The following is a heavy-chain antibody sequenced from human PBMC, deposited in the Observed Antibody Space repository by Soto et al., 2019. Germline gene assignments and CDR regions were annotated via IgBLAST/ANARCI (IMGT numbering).Heavy chain of an antibody. CDR1: GFTVSSNY. V-gene: IGHV3-53*01. CDR3: ARSRIVATIKNYYYYGMDV. D-gene: IGHD5-12*01. Sequence: PGGSLRLSCAASGFTVSSNYRSWVRQAPGKGLEWVSVIYSGGSTYYADSVKGRFTISRDNSKNTLYLQMNSMRAEDTAVYYCARSRIVATIKNYYYYGMDVWGQGTTVTVSS. CDR2: IYSGGST. J-gene: IGHJ6*02.